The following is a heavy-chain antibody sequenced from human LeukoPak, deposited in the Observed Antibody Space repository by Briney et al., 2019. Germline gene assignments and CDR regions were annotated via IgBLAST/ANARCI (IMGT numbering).Heavy chain of an antibody. CDR1: GGSISSYY. CDR3: ARGRREAYCGGDCYPNFDY. D-gene: IGHD2-21*02. J-gene: IGHJ4*02. V-gene: IGHV4-59*08. CDR2: ISYSGST. Sequence: PSETLSLTCTVSGGSISSYYWSWIRQPPGKGLEWIGFISYSGSTTYNPSLKSRVTISVDTSKNQFSLKLSSVTAADTAVYYCARGRREAYCGGDCYPNFDYWGQGTLVTVSS.